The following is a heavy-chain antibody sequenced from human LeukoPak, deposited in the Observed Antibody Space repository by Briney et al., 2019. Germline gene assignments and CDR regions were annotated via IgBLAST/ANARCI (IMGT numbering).Heavy chain of an antibody. D-gene: IGHD3-10*01. J-gene: IGHJ6*03. Sequence: GGSLRLSCAASGFTFSSYWMSWVRQAPGKGLEWVSVIYSGGSTYYADSVKGRFTISRDNSKNTLYLQMNSLRAEDTAVYYCARNPEYDYISGVYMDVWGKGTTVTISS. CDR1: GFTFSSYW. V-gene: IGHV3-66*01. CDR2: IYSGGST. CDR3: ARNPEYDYISGVYMDV.